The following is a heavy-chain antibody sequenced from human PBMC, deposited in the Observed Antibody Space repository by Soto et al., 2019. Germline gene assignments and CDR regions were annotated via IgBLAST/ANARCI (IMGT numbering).Heavy chain of an antibody. J-gene: IGHJ4*02. CDR2: ISSTTNYI. V-gene: IGHV3-21*06. CDR1: GFTFTRYS. CDR3: ARESEDLTSNFDY. Sequence: GGSLRLSCAASGFTFTRYSVNWVRQAPGKGLEWVSSISSTTNYIYYGDSMKGRFTISRDNAKNSLYLEMNSLRAEDTAVYYCARESEDLTSNFDYWGQGTLVTVSS.